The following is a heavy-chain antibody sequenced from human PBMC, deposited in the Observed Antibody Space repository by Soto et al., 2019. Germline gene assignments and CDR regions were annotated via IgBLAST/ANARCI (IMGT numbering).Heavy chain of an antibody. CDR2: INWNGGST. D-gene: IGHD2-2*01. J-gene: IGHJ3*02. V-gene: IGHV3-20*01. CDR3: SRDNLLLSRVALAAFDM. CDR1: GFTFDYYG. Sequence: GGSMRLSCAASGFTFDYYGMSWVRQAPGKGLEWVSGINWNGGSTGYADSVKGRFTISRDNAKNSLYLQMNSLRAEDTALYHYSRDNLLLSRVALAAFDMCGQWIMVTVAS.